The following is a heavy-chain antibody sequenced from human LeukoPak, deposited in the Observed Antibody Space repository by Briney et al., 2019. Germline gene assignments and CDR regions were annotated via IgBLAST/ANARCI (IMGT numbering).Heavy chain of an antibody. CDR3: ARDTTVAADNWFDP. D-gene: IGHD2-15*01. J-gene: IGHJ5*02. V-gene: IGHV4-39*07. Sequence: SETLSLTCTVSGGSISSSSYYWGWIRQPPGKGLEWIGSMYYSGSTYYNPSLKSRVTISVDTSKNQFSLKLSSVTAADTAVYYCARDTTVAADNWFDPWGQGTLVTVSS. CDR2: MYYSGST. CDR1: GGSISSSSYY.